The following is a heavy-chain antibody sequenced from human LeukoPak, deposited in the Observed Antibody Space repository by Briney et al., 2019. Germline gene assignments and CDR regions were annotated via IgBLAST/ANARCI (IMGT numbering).Heavy chain of an antibody. CDR3: ARRSYYDSSGYYYGRFWWFDP. Sequence: PSETLSLTCTVSGGSISSSSYYWGWIRQPPGKGLEWIGSIYYSGSTYYNPSLKSRVTISVDTSKNQFSLKLSSVTAADTAVYYCARRSYYDSSGYYYGRFWWFDPWGQGTLVTVSS. J-gene: IGHJ5*02. D-gene: IGHD3-22*01. CDR2: IYYSGST. CDR1: GGSISSSSYY. V-gene: IGHV4-39*07.